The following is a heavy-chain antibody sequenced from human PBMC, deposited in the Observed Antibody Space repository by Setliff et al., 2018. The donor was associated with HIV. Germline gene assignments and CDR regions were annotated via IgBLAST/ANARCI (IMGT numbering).Heavy chain of an antibody. CDR2: ISSDGSNE. Sequence: GGSLRLSCAASGFTFSSYAMQWVRQAPGKGLEWVAVISSDGSNEYYADSVKGRFTISRDNSKNTLYVQMNSLRAEDTAVYSCARDQLAMVRRNGMDVWGQGTTVTSP. CDR3: ARDQLAMVRRNGMDV. D-gene: IGHD3-10*01. V-gene: IGHV3-30*04. J-gene: IGHJ6*02. CDR1: GFTFSSYA.